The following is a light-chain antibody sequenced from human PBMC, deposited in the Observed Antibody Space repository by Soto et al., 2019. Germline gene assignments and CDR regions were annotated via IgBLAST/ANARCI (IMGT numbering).Light chain of an antibody. CDR2: GAS. Sequence: EIVLTQSPGTLSLSPGERATLSCRASQSVTSNYLAWYQQKPGQAPRLLIYGASSRATGLPDRLSGSGSGTDFTLTISRLEPEDFAVYYFHQYGSSPGTFGQGTKVEIK. V-gene: IGKV3-20*01. CDR3: HQYGSSPGT. CDR1: QSVTSNY. J-gene: IGKJ1*01.